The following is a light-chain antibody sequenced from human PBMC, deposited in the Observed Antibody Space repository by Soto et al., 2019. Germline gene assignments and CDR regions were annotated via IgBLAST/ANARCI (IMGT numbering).Light chain of an antibody. Sequence: QSALTQPPSASGYPGQSVTISSTRTSSDVGGYNNVSWFQQHPGKAPKFMIYEVNKRPSGVHDRFSGSKSGNTASLTVSALQAEDEADYYCSSYARSNKWVFGGGTTPTVL. CDR3: SSYARSNKWV. V-gene: IGLV2-8*01. CDR1: SSDVGGYNN. CDR2: EVN. J-gene: IGLJ3*02.